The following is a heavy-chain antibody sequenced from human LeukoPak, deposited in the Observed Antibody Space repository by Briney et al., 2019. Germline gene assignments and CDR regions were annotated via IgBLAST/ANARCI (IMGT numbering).Heavy chain of an antibody. CDR1: RFTLSSKY. CDR2: IYNTGTT. CDR3: ARWTGISY. Sequence: GGSFRLSCAPSRFTLSSKYISWVRPAPRKGLEWVSVIYNTGTTYYADSVKGRFTISRDNSKNTLYLQMNSLRAEDTAVYFCARWTGISYWGQGTLVTVSS. D-gene: IGHD3-10*01. J-gene: IGHJ4*02. V-gene: IGHV3-66*01.